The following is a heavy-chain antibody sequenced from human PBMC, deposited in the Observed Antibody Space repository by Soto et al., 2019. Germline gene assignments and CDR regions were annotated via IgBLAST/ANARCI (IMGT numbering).Heavy chain of an antibody. J-gene: IGHJ6*02. V-gene: IGHV1-69*12. D-gene: IGHD5-18*01. CDR2: IIPIFGRG. CDR3: ARDGSTVETAMVSQYYYGRDV. CDR1: GDSFISYA. Sequence: QVQLVQSGAEVRKPGSSVKVSCKVSGDSFISYAISWVRQAPGQGLEWMGGIIPIFGRGNYAQRFEGSVAITADESTISVQTELIGVRSEDTAVYYCARDGSTVETAMVSQYYYGRDVWGQGTTVTVSS.